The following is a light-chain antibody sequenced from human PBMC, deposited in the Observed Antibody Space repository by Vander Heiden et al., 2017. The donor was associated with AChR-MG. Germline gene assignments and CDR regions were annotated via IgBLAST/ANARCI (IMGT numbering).Light chain of an antibody. J-gene: IGKJ4*01. V-gene: IGKV3-20*01. CDR2: GAS. CDR1: QSVSSSY. CDR3: QQDCSSPT. Sequence: EIVLTQSPGTLSLSPGERATLSCRASQSVSSSYLAWYQQKPGQAPRLLIYGASSMANGIPARFSGSGSGTDFTLTISRLEPEDFAVYYCQQDCSSPTFGGGTKVEIK.